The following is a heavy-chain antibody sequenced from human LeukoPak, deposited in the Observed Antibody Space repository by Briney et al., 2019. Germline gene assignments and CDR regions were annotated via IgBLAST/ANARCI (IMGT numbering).Heavy chain of an antibody. CDR1: GFTFSSYA. V-gene: IGHV3-30-3*01. CDR3: AREPPEQQLVNFDY. CDR2: ISYDGSNK. Sequence: PGGSLRLSCAASGFTFSSYAMHWVRQAPGKGLEWVAVISYDGSNKYYADSVKGRFTISRDNSKNTLYLQMNSLRAEDTAVYYCAREPPEQQLVNFDYWGQGTLVTVSS. D-gene: IGHD6-13*01. J-gene: IGHJ4*02.